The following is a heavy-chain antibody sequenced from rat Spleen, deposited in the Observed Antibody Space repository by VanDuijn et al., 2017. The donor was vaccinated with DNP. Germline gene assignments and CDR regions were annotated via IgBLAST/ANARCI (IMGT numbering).Heavy chain of an antibody. CDR1: GFNFNDEW. CDR3: AKGPNYGGWSDYFDY. CDR2: INKDGTTI. D-gene: IGHD1-11*01. Sequence: EVKLVESGGGLVQPGKSLKLSCAASGFNFNDEWMGWVRQAPGKGLEWIGEINKDGTTINYAPSLKDKFTITRDNAQNTLYLQMSKLGSEDTAIYYCAKGPNYGGWSDYFDYWGQGVMVTVSS. J-gene: IGHJ2*01. V-gene: IGHV4-2*01.